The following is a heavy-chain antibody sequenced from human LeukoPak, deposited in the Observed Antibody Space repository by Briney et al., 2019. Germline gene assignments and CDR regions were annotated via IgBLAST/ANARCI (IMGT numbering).Heavy chain of an antibody. CDR1: GFTFDDFG. CDR3: ARWELSGRVMERLSWIDH. Sequence: GGSLRLSCAASGFTFDDFGMTWVRQAPGRGLEWVSGINWNGGGTGYADSVKGRFTISRDNAKKILYLQMNSLRVEDTAVYYCARWELSGRVMERLSWIDHWGQGALVTVSS. D-gene: IGHD3-16*02. J-gene: IGHJ4*02. V-gene: IGHV3-20*04. CDR2: INWNGGGT.